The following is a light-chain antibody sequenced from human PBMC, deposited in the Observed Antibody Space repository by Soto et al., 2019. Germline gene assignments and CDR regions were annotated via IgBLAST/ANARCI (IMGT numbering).Light chain of an antibody. CDR1: NSNVGSGY. CDR2: KTN. V-gene: IGLV1-47*03. Sequence: QAVLAQPPSASGTPGQRVTMSCSGKNSNVGSGYVYWYQQLPGSAPKLLIYKTNQRPSGVPDRFSGSKSGTSASLAISELWTEDEADYYCAAWDDGLHSYVFGTGTKLTVL. CDR3: AAWDDGLHSYV. J-gene: IGLJ1*01.